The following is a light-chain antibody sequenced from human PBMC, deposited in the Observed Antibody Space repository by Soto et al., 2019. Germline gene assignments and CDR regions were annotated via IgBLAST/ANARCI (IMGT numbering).Light chain of an antibody. J-gene: IGKJ4*01. V-gene: IGKV3-20*01. Sequence: VLTLSPSTLSLSPGERATLSCRASQTVRNNYLAWYQQKTGQAPRLLIYDASSRATGIPDRFSGGGSGTDFTLTISRLEPEDFAVYYCQQFSSYPLPFGGGTKV. CDR1: QTVRNNY. CDR2: DAS. CDR3: QQFSSYPLP.